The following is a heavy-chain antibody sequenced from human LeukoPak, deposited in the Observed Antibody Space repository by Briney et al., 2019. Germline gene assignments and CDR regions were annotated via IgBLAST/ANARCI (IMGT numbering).Heavy chain of an antibody. CDR3: ARDRRVTTADYYYYYGMDV. CDR1: GFTVSINY. D-gene: IGHD4-17*01. CDR2: IYSGGST. V-gene: IGHV3-66*01. Sequence: GGSLRLSCAASGFTVSINYMSWGRQAPGKGVEWVSVIYSGGSTYYADSVKGRFTISRDNSKNTRYLQMYMLRAEETRVYYCARDRRVTTADYYYYYGMDVWGQGTTVTVSS. J-gene: IGHJ6*02.